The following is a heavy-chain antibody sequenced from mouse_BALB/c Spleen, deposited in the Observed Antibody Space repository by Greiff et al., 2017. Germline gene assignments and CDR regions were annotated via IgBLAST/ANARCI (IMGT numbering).Heavy chain of an antibody. Sequence: QVQLQQSGPGLVQPSQSLSITCTVSGFSLTSYGVHWVHQSPGKGLEWLGVIWSGGSTDYNAAFISRLSISKDNSKSQVFFKMNSLQANDTAIYYCARNLGYRYDFYFDYWGQGTTLTVSS. D-gene: IGHD2-14*01. V-gene: IGHV2-2*02. CDR2: IWSGGST. CDR1: GFSLTSYG. CDR3: ARNLGYRYDFYFDY. J-gene: IGHJ2*01.